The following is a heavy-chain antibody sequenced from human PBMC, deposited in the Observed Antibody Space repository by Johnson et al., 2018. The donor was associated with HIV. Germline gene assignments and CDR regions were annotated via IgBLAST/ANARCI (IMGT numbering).Heavy chain of an antibody. CDR1: GFTFSSYA. CDR3: GKARSSGSGAFDI. D-gene: IGHD3-10*01. V-gene: IGHV3-30*02. Sequence: QMLLVESGGGVVQPGRSLRLSCAASGFTFSSYAMHWVRQAPGKGLEWVAFIRYDGSNKYYADSVKGRFTISRDNSKNTLYLHMRSLRAEDTAVYYCGKARSSGSGAFDIWGQGTMVTVSS. CDR2: IRYDGSNK. J-gene: IGHJ3*02.